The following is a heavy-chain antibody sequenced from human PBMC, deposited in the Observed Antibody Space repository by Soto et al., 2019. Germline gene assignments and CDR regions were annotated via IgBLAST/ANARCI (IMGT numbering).Heavy chain of an antibody. CDR2: ISYDGSNK. CDR1: GFTFSSYG. Sequence: PGGSLRLSCAASGFTFSSYGMHWVRQAPGKGLEWVAVISYDGSNKYYADSVKGRFTISRDNSKNTLYLQMNSLRAEDTAVYYCAKDRAAARNYFDYWGQGTLVTVSS. J-gene: IGHJ4*02. CDR3: AKDRAAARNYFDY. V-gene: IGHV3-30*18. D-gene: IGHD6-13*01.